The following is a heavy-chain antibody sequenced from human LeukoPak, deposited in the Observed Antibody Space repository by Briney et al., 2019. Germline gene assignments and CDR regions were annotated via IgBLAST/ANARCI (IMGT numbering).Heavy chain of an antibody. V-gene: IGHV5-51*01. Sequence: GESLKISCKGSGYTFTIYWIGWVRQMPGKGLEWMGIIYPGDSDTRYSPSFQGQVTFSADKSISTAYLHWSSLKASDTAMYFCARRSVLTQLDAFDVWGQGTTVTVSS. CDR3: ARRSVLTQLDAFDV. J-gene: IGHJ3*01. D-gene: IGHD4/OR15-4a*01. CDR1: GYTFTIYW. CDR2: IYPGDSDT.